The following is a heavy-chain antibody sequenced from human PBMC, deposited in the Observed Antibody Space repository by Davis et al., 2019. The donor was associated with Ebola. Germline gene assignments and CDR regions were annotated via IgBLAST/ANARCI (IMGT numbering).Heavy chain of an antibody. Sequence: SETLSLTCAVSGGSLSGYFWNWIRQTPGKGPEWIGEVNYLGSAKYNPSLKRRVSISVDTSKTQLSLKLSSVTAADTAVYYCARGRGIGSWFDPWGQGTLVTVSS. CDR3: ARGRGIGSWFDP. CDR2: VNYLGSA. J-gene: IGHJ5*02. D-gene: IGHD2-21*01. V-gene: IGHV4-34*01. CDR1: GGSLSGYF.